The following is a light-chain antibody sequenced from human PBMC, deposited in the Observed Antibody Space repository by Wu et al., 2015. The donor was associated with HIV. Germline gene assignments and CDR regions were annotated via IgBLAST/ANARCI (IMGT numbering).Light chain of an antibody. Sequence: IQLTQSPSSLSASVGDRVTITCRASQGISSYLAWYQQKPGKAPKLLIYAASTLQSEVPSRFSGSGSGTDFTLTISSLQPEDFATYYCQQLNSYPPTFGPGTKVDIK. J-gene: IGKJ3*01. V-gene: IGKV1-9*01. CDR2: AAS. CDR3: QQLNSYPPT. CDR1: QGISSY.